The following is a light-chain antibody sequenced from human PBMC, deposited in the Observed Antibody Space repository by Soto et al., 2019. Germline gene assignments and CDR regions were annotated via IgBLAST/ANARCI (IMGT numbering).Light chain of an antibody. CDR1: QSVSSY. Sequence: EIVLTQSPATLSLSPGERATLSCRASQSVSSYLAWYQQKPGQAPRLLIYDASNRATGIPARFSGSGSGTDVTLTISSLEPEDFAVYYCQQRSNWPLTFGPGTKVDMK. V-gene: IGKV3-11*01. CDR3: QQRSNWPLT. CDR2: DAS. J-gene: IGKJ3*01.